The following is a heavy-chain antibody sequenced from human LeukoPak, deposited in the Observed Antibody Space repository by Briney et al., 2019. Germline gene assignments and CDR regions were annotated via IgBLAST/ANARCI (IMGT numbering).Heavy chain of an antibody. D-gene: IGHD3-22*01. CDR3: ARGGYYYDSSGYIRELDY. CDR2: ISSNGGST. V-gene: IGHV3-64*01. Sequence: PGGSLRLSCAASGFTFSSYAMHWVRQAPGKGLEYVSAISSNGGSTYYANSVKGRFIISRDNSKNTLYLQMGSLRAEDMAVYYCARGGYYYDSSGYIRELDYWGQGTLVTVSS. J-gene: IGHJ4*02. CDR1: GFTFSSYA.